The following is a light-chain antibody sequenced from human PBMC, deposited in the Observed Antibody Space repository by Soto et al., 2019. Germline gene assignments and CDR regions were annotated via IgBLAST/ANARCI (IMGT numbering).Light chain of an antibody. CDR2: NVS. Sequence: IVMTQSLATLSVSLGERATLSCSASQSVSTNLAWYQQKPGQPPRVLMYNVSTRATGIPARFSGSGSGTEFTLSISSLESEDFAVYYCQHYSHWPPRTFGQGTKVEIK. V-gene: IGKV3-15*01. CDR1: QSVSTN. J-gene: IGKJ1*01. CDR3: QHYSHWPPRT.